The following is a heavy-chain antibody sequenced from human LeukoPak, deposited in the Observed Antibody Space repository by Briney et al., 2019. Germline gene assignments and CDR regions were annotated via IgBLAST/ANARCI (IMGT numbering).Heavy chain of an antibody. V-gene: IGHV3-7*01. CDR1: GFTFSTYW. Sequence: GRSLRLSCAASGFTFSTYWMSWVRQAPGKGLECVANIKQDGSDKFYVDSVKGRFTISRDNAKNSMYLQMNSLRAEDTAVYYCARVLPVASRDYWGQGTLVTVSS. J-gene: IGHJ4*02. CDR3: ARVLPVASRDY. D-gene: IGHD2-2*01. CDR2: IKQDGSDK.